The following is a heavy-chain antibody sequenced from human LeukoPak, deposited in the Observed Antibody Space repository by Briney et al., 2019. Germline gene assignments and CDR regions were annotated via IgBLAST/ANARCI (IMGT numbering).Heavy chain of an antibody. J-gene: IGHJ4*02. Sequence: GGSLRLSCAASGFTVSSNYMSWVRQAPGKGLEWVAFIRYDGSNKYYADSVKGRFTISRDNSKNTLYLQMNSLRAEDTAVYYCAKESLLVPAAIRYFDYWGQGTLVTVSS. V-gene: IGHV3-30*02. CDR3: AKESLLVPAAIRYFDY. D-gene: IGHD2-2*02. CDR2: IRYDGSNK. CDR1: GFTVSSNY.